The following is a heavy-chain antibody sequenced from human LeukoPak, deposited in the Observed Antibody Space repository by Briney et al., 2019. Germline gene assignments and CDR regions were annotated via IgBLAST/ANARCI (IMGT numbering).Heavy chain of an antibody. CDR1: GGSVSSSHW. J-gene: IGHJ4*02. CDR2: IFHSGST. Sequence: PSETLSLTCTVSGGSVSSSHWWSWVRQIPEKGLEWIGEIFHSGSTNYNPSLKSRVTMSIDKTNNQISLKMSSVTAADTAVYYCARASYDFLTAYYIDYWGQGTLVTVSS. D-gene: IGHD3/OR15-3a*01. CDR3: ARASYDFLTAYYIDY. V-gene: IGHV4-4*02.